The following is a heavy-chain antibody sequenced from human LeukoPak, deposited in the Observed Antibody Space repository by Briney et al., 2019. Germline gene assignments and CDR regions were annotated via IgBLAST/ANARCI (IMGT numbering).Heavy chain of an antibody. D-gene: IGHD4-23*01. CDR1: GFTFSSYA. CDR3: ARGGNSVNFDY. J-gene: IGHJ4*02. Sequence: GRSLRLSCAASGFTFSSYAMHWVRQAPGKGLEWVAVISYDGSNKYYADSVKGRFTISRDNSKNTLYLQMNSLRAEDTAVYYCARGGNSVNFDYWGQGTLVTVSS. CDR2: ISYDGSNK. V-gene: IGHV3-30*04.